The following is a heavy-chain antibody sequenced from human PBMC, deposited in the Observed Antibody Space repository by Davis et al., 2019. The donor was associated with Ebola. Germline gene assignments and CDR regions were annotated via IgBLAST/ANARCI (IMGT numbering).Heavy chain of an antibody. V-gene: IGHV4-34*01. CDR1: GGSFSGYY. CDR2: INHSGST. J-gene: IGHJ4*02. Sequence: MPSETLSLTCAVYGGSFSGYYWSWIRQPPGKGLEWIGEINHSGSTNYNPSLKSRVTISVDTSKNQFSLKLSSVTAADTAVYYCARRPRRDGYNYNYWGQGTLVTVSS. CDR3: ARRPRRDGYNYNY. D-gene: IGHD5-24*01.